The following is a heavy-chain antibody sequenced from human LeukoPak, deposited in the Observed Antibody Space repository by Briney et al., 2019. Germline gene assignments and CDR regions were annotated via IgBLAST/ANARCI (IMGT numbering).Heavy chain of an antibody. CDR1: GGTFSSYA. CDR3: ARSNGNYFDY. D-gene: IGHD1-1*01. CDR2: IIPIFGTA. Sequence: ASVKVSCKASGGTFSSYAISCVRRAPGQGLEWMGGIIPIFGTANYAQKFQGRVTITADESTSTAYMELSSLRSEDTAVYYCARSNGNYFDYWGQGTLVTVSS. V-gene: IGHV1-69*01. J-gene: IGHJ4*02.